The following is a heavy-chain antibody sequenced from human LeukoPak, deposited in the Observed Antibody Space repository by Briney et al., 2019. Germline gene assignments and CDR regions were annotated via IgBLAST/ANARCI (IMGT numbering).Heavy chain of an antibody. CDR3: ARGVKGLRGAFDI. Sequence: SETLSLTCTVSGGSISSYYWSWIRQPPGKGLEWIGYIYYSGSTNYNPSLKSRVTISVDTSKSQFSLRLSSVTAADTAVYYCARGVKGLRGAFDIWGQGTMVTVSS. CDR2: IYYSGST. D-gene: IGHD3-10*01. CDR1: GGSISSYY. V-gene: IGHV4-59*01. J-gene: IGHJ3*02.